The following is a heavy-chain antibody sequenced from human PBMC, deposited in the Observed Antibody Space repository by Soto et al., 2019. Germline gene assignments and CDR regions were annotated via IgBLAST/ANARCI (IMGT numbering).Heavy chain of an antibody. CDR2: INHSGST. CDR1: GGSFSGYY. V-gene: IGHV4-34*01. D-gene: IGHD2-2*01. J-gene: IGHJ5*02. CDR3: ARVMPISFFRRFGNWFDP. Sequence: SETLSLTCAVYGGSFSGYYWSWIRQPPGKGLEWIGEINHSGSTNYNPSLKSRVTISVDTSKNQFSLKLSSVTAADTAVYYCARVMPISFFRRFGNWFDPWGQGTLVTVSS.